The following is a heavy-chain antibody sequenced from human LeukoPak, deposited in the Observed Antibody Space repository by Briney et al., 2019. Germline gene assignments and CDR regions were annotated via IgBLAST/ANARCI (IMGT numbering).Heavy chain of an antibody. V-gene: IGHV4-38-2*02. Sequence: SETLSLTCSISGYSISSGYFWGWIRQPPGKGLEWIGNIHHDGITYYNPSLKSRVTIAVETSKNQFSLKLSSVTAADKAVYYCARSCRILDIVATIRARLGGNGFDIWGQGTMVTVSS. D-gene: IGHD5-12*01. CDR2: IHHDGIT. CDR1: GYSISSGYF. J-gene: IGHJ3*02. CDR3: ARSCRILDIVATIRARLGGNGFDI.